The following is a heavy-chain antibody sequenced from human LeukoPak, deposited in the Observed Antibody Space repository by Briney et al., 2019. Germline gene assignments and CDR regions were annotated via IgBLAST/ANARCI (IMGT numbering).Heavy chain of an antibody. CDR1: GFTFDDYA. J-gene: IGHJ4*02. V-gene: IGHV3-9*01. Sequence: GRSLRLSCAASGFTFDDYAMHWVRQAPGKGLEGVSGISWNSGSIGYADSVKGRFTISRDNAKNSLYLQMNSLRAEDTALYYCAKDSWNYGEYYFDYWGQGTLVTVSS. CDR3: AKDSWNYGEYYFDY. CDR2: ISWNSGSI. D-gene: IGHD1-7*01.